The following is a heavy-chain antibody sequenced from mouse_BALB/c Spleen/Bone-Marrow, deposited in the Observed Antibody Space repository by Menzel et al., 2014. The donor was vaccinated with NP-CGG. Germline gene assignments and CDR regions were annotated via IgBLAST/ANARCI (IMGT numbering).Heavy chain of an antibody. Sequence: DVKLVESGGGSVQPGGSRKLSCAASGITFRNFGMHWVRQAPEKGLEWVAYISSGSSTIYYADTLKGRFTISRDNPKNTLFLQMTSLRSEDTAMYYCARIGRARGYAMDYWGQGTSVTVSS. D-gene: IGHD3-3*01. CDR1: GITFRNFG. CDR3: ARIGRARGYAMDY. CDR2: ISSGSSTI. J-gene: IGHJ4*01. V-gene: IGHV5-17*02.